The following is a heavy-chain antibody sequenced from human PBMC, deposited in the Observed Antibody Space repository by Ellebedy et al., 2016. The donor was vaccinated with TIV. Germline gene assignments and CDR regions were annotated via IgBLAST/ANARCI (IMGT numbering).Heavy chain of an antibody. CDR1: GDSISSGGYY. J-gene: IGHJ3*02. D-gene: IGHD5-24*01. CDR3: VRSRDGYGGPDDAFDI. V-gene: IGHV4-39*01. Sequence: MPSETLSLTCSVSGDSISSGGYYRGWIRQPPGKGLEWIGSLYFGRTTYYSPSLKSRVTLSADTSKNQFSLRLTSVTAADTAVYFCVRSRDGYGGPDDAFDIWGQGTMVTASS. CDR2: LYFGRTT.